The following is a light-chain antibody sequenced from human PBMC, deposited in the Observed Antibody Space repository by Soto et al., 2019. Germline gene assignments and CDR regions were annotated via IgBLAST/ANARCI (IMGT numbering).Light chain of an antibody. CDR2: DDS. CDR1: NIGTKT. Sequence: SYELTQSPSLSLAPGQTARITCAGNNIGTKTVHWFQQRPGQAPVLVVSDDSHRPSGIPERFSGSKSGSTAALTISSVEAGDEADYYCQVWDSDVLHHVFGSGTKVTVL. CDR3: QVWDSDVLHHV. V-gene: IGLV3-21*02. J-gene: IGLJ1*01.